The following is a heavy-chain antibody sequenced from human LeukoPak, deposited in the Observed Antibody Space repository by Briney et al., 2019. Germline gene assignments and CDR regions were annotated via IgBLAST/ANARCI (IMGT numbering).Heavy chain of an antibody. D-gene: IGHD6-13*01. CDR3: ARDDGSSWSLDC. CDR2: ITGDGLTT. CDR1: GFTFDDFA. V-gene: IGHV3-43*02. Sequence: GGSLRLSCAASGFTFDDFAMHWVRQAPGKSLEWVSLITGDGLTTKYADSVKGRSTISRDSSKNSLYLQMNSLRSEDTALYYCARDDGSSWSLDCWGQGTLVTVSS. J-gene: IGHJ4*02.